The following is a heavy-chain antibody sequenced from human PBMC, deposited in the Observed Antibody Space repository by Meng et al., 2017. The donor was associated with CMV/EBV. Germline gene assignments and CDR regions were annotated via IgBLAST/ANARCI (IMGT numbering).Heavy chain of an antibody. CDR3: ARDLTTVTYFPTWFDP. CDR2: ISSSSSYI. V-gene: IGHV3-21*01. CDR1: GFTFSSYS. D-gene: IGHD4-17*01. J-gene: IGHJ5*02. Sequence: GGSLRLSCAASGFTFSSYSMNWVRQAPGKGLEWVSSISSSSSYIYYADSVKGRFTISRDNAKNSLYLQMNSLRAEDTAVYYCARDLTTVTYFPTWFDPWGQGTLVTVSS.